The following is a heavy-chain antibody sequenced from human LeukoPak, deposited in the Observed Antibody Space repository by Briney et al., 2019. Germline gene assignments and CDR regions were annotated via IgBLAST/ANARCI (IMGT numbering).Heavy chain of an antibody. V-gene: IGHV3-7*01. CDR2: IKQDGSEN. Sequence: GGSLRLSCAASGFTFSSYWMSWVRQAPGKGLEWVANIKQDGSENYYVASVKGRFTISRDNSKNTLYLQMNSLRTEDTAVYYCVRDLDRFFDYWGQGTLVIVSS. D-gene: IGHD3-3*01. CDR1: GFTFSSYW. J-gene: IGHJ4*02. CDR3: VRDLDRFFDY.